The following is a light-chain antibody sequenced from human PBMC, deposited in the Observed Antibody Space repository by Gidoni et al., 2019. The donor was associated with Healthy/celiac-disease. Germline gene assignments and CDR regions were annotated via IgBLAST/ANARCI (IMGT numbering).Light chain of an antibody. CDR2: AAS. J-gene: IGKJ1*01. V-gene: IGKV1-39*01. CDR3: QQSYSTPPWT. Sequence: DIQMTQSPSSLSAAVGDRVTITCRASQSISSYLTWYQQKPGKAPKRLIYAASSLQSVVPSRFSGSGSGTDFTLTISSLQPEDSATYYCQQSYSTPPWTFGQGTKVEIK. CDR1: QSISSY.